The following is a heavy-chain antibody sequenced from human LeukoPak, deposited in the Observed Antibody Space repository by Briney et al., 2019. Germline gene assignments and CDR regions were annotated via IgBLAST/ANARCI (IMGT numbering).Heavy chain of an antibody. CDR2: ISYDGSNK. J-gene: IGHJ4*02. V-gene: IGHV3-30*04. Sequence: GGSLRLSCAASGFTFSSYAMHWVRQAPGKGLEWVAVISYDGSNKYYADSVKGRFTISRDNSKNTLYLQMSSLRAEDTAVYYCAKPNFDSSGYLLDYWGQGTLVTVSS. CDR1: GFTFSSYA. D-gene: IGHD3-22*01. CDR3: AKPNFDSSGYLLDY.